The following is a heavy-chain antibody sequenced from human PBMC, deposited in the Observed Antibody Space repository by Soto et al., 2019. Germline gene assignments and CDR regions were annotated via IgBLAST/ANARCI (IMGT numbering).Heavy chain of an antibody. CDR2: INYSGST. Sequence: PSETLDLTCTVSGGSISNRSSYWGWIRQPPGKGLEWIGSINYSGSTYYNPSLKSRITISVDTSKNQFSLKLSSVTAADTAVYFCAKTGFWSDYRVADYWGQGTLVTVSS. V-gene: IGHV4-39*01. J-gene: IGHJ4*02. D-gene: IGHD3-3*01. CDR1: GGSISNRSSY. CDR3: AKTGFWSDYRVADY.